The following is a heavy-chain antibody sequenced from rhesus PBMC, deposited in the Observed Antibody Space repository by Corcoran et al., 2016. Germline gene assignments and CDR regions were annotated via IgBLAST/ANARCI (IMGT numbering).Heavy chain of an antibody. J-gene: IGHJ5-2*02. CDR3: ALGGTVRGYSLDV. D-gene: IGHD5-24*01. CDR1: GGSISGNY. CDR2: IYGSSGST. Sequence: QVQLQESGPGLVKPSETLSLTGAVPGGSISGNYWSWIRQPPGKGLGWSGRIYGSSGSTSYNPSPTSRVTISTDTSKNQFSLKLSSVTAADTAVYYCALGGTVRGYSLDVWGRGVLVTVSS. V-gene: IGHV4-147*01.